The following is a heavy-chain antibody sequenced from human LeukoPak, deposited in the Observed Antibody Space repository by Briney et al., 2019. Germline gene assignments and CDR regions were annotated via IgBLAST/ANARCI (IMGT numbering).Heavy chain of an antibody. CDR1: GFTFSNYA. D-gene: IGHD2-15*01. V-gene: IGHV3-48*02. CDR2: ISSSSSTI. J-gene: IGHJ4*02. CDR3: ARESRWQPDY. Sequence: PGGSLRLSCAASGFTFSNYAMNWVRQAPGKGLEWVSYISSSSSTIYYADSVKGRFTISRDNAKNSLYLQMSSLRDEDTAVYYCARESRWQPDYWGQGTLVTVSS.